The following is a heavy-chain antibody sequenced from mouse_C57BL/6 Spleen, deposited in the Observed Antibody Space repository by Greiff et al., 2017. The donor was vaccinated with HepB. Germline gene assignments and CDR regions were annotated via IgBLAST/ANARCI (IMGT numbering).Heavy chain of an antibody. CDR2: ILPGSGST. D-gene: IGHD1-1*01. CDR1: GYTFTGYW. V-gene: IGHV1-9*01. Sequence: VQLQQSGAELMKPGASVKLSCKATGYTFTGYWIEWVKQRPGHGLEWIGEILPGSGSTNYNEKFKGKATFTADTSSNTAYMQLSSLTTEDSAIYYCARTPLYYGSSYEYCDVWGTGTTVTVSS. J-gene: IGHJ1*03. CDR3: ARTPLYYGSSYEYCDV.